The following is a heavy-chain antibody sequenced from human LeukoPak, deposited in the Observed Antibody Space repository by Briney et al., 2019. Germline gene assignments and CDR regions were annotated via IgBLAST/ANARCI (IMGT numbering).Heavy chain of an antibody. CDR2: IGTAGDT. CDR1: GFTLSSYD. Sequence: GGSLRLSCVASGFTLSSYDMRWVRQAKGKGLEWVSAIGTAGDTYYPGSVKGRFTISRENAKNSLSLQMDSLRAGDTAVYYCARASLSSGWYFDIWGQGTMVTVSS. J-gene: IGHJ3*02. D-gene: IGHD6-19*01. V-gene: IGHV3-13*01. CDR3: ARASLSSGWYFDI.